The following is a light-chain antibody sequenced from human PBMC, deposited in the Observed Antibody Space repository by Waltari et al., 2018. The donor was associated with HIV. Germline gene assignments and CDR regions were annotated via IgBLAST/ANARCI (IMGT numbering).Light chain of an antibody. CDR2: GAS. V-gene: IGKV3-15*01. CDR1: QSVDSN. Sequence: TQSPVTLSVSPGERATLSCRASQSVDSNVTWYQRKSGQAPRLLIYGASTRATAIPARFSGSGSGTEFTLTITSLPSDDYATYYCQQYQTWPLTFGPGTTVDI. CDR3: QQYQTWPLT. J-gene: IGKJ3*01.